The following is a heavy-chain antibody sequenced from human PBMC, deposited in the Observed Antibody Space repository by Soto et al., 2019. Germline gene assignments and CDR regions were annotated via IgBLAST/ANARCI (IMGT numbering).Heavy chain of an antibody. CDR2: IYYSGST. CDR1: GGSISSYY. J-gene: IGHJ4*02. CDR3: ARTPTSSGYYDY. D-gene: IGHD3-22*01. V-gene: IGHV4-59*01. Sequence: SETLSLTCTVSGGSISSYYWSWIRQPPGKGLEWIGYIYYSGSTNYNPSLKSRVTISVDTSKNQFSLKLSSVTAAYTAVYYCARTPTSSGYYDYWGQGTLVTVSS.